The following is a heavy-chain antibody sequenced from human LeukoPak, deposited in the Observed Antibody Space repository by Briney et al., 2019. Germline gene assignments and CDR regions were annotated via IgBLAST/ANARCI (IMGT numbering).Heavy chain of an antibody. V-gene: IGHV1-18*01. CDR1: GYTFTSYG. CDR2: ISAYNGNT. CDR3: ARWATKYYDILTGYSDY. D-gene: IGHD3-9*01. Sequence: ASVKVSCKASGYTFTSYGISWVRQAPGQGLEWMGWISAYNGNTNYAQKLQGRVTMTTDTSTSTAYMELRSLRFDDTAVYYCARWATKYYDILTGYSDYWGQGTLVTVSS. J-gene: IGHJ4*02.